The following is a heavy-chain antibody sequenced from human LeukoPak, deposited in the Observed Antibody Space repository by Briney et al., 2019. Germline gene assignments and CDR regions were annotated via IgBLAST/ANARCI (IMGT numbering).Heavy chain of an antibody. V-gene: IGHV4-59*01. CDR2: ISYSGST. CDR1: GGFISTYY. CDR3: ARDRYSYGF. J-gene: IGHJ4*02. Sequence: PSETLSLTCTVSGGFISTYYWSWIRQPPGKGLEWIGFISYSGSTYHNPSLKSQVTMSVDMSKNQFSLNLRSVTAADTAVYYCARDRYSYGFWGQGILVTVSS. D-gene: IGHD5-18*01.